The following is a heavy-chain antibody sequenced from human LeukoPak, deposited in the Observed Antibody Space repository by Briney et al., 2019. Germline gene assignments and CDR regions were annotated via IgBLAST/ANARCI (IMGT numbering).Heavy chain of an antibody. CDR2: ISSSSSYI. Sequence: PGGSLRLSCAASGFTFSSYSMNWVRQAPGKGLEWVSSISSSSSYIYYAGSVKGRFTISRDNAKNSLYLQMNSLRAEDTAVYYCARDRSGGSRYYDFWSGYYSFDYWGQGTLVTVSS. CDR3: ARDRSGGSRYYDFWSGYYSFDY. J-gene: IGHJ4*02. CDR1: GFTFSSYS. V-gene: IGHV3-21*01. D-gene: IGHD3-3*01.